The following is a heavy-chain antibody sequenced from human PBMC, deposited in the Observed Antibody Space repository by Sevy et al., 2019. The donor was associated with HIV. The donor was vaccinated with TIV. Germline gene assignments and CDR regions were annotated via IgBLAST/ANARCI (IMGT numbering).Heavy chain of an antibody. CDR3: AKGQGYDYIWGNERSEYYFDY. Sequence: GGSLRLSCAASRFTFSTYDIHWVRQAPGKGLEWVAVISHDGSYQYDTDSVKGRFTISRDDSKNKAYLQMNSLRADDSGVYYCAKGQGYDYIWGNERSEYYFDYWGQRTLVTVSS. J-gene: IGHJ4*02. D-gene: IGHD3-16*01. CDR1: RFTFSTYD. V-gene: IGHV3-30*18. CDR2: ISHDGSYQ.